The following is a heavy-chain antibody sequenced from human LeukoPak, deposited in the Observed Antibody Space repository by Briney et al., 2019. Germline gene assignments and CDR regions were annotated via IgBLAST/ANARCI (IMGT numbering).Heavy chain of an antibody. Sequence: SETLSLTCTVSGGSIRTGSYYWSWIRQPAGKELQWIGRIFTSGSTNYNPSLKSRVTISVDTSKNQFSLKLSSVTAADTAVYYCAKKTYYYDSSGYSDAFDIWGQGTMVTVSS. D-gene: IGHD3-22*01. V-gene: IGHV4-61*02. CDR3: AKKTYYYDSSGYSDAFDI. J-gene: IGHJ3*02. CDR1: GGSIRTGSYY. CDR2: IFTSGST.